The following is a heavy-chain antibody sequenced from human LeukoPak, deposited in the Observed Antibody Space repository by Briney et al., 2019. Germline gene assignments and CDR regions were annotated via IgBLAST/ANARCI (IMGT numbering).Heavy chain of an antibody. V-gene: IGHV3-23*01. CDR3: AKDRDYGDYPRGAFDI. CDR2: ISGSGGST. J-gene: IGHJ3*02. Sequence: GGTLRLSCAASGFTFSSYAMSWVRQAPGKGLEWVSAISGSGGSTYYADSVKGRFTISRDNSKNTLYLQMNSLRAEDTAVYYCAKDRDYGDYPRGAFDIWGQGTMVTVSS. D-gene: IGHD4-17*01. CDR1: GFTFSSYA.